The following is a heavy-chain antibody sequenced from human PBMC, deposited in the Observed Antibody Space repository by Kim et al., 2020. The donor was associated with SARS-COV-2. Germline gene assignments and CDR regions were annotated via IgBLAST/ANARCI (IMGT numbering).Heavy chain of an antibody. CDR2: IYYSGST. Sequence: SETLSLTCTVSGGSISSGGYYWSWIRQYPGKGLEWIGYIYYSGSTYYNPSLRSRVSISVDTSKNQFSLKLNSVNAADTAVYYCARYCSSTSCRWFDPWGQGTLVTVSS. CDR1: GGSISSGGYY. CDR3: ARYCSSTSCRWFDP. D-gene: IGHD2-2*01. J-gene: IGHJ5*02. V-gene: IGHV4-31*03.